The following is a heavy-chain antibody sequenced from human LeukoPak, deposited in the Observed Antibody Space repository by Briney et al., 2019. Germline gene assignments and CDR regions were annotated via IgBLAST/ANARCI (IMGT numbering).Heavy chain of an antibody. CDR3: ARENDRYGRIDY. J-gene: IGHJ4*02. CDR1: GGSISSYY. V-gene: IGHV4-59*01. CDR2: VSYSGST. Sequence: SETLSLTSTVSGGSISSYYWSWVRQPPGKGLEWIGYVSYSGSTDYNPSLKSRVIISIDTSKNQFSLRLSSVTAADTAVYYCARENDRYGRIDYWGQGTQVTVSS. D-gene: IGHD5-18*01.